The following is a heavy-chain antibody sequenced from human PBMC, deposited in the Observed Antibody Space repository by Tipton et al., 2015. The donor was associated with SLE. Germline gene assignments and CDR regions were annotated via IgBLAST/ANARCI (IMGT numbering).Heavy chain of an antibody. D-gene: IGHD6-25*01. CDR3: AKDRRYSSVNGGMDV. CDR1: GFTFSSYG. Sequence: GSPRLSCAASGFTFSSYGMHWVRQAPGKGLEWVAFIRYDGSNKYYADSVKGRFTISRDNSKNTLYLQMNSLRAEDTAVYYCAKDRRYSSVNGGMDVWGQGTTVTVSS. J-gene: IGHJ6*02. V-gene: IGHV3-30*02. CDR2: IRYDGSNK.